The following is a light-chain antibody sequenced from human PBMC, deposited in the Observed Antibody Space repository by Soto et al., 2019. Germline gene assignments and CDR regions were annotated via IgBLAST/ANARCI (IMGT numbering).Light chain of an antibody. Sequence: QSVLTPPASGSGSPGQSIAISCTGTSSDVGSYNLVSWYQQHPGKAPKLMIYEVSKRPSGVSNRFSGSKSGNTASLTISGLQAEDEADYYCCSYAGSSTFGPYVFGTGTKVTVL. CDR1: SSDVGSYNL. V-gene: IGLV2-23*02. J-gene: IGLJ1*01. CDR3: CSYAGSSTFGPYV. CDR2: EVS.